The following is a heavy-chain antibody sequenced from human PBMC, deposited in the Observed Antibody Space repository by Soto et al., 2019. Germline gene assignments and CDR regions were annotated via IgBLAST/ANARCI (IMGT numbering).Heavy chain of an antibody. D-gene: IGHD3-9*01. CDR3: ATLQDILTGYDAHGTYGMDV. CDR1: GGTFSSYA. Sequence: ASVKVSCTASGGTFSSYAISWVRQAPGQGLEWMGGIIPIFGTANYAQKFQGRVTITADESTSTAYMELSSLRSEDTAVYYCATLQDILTGYDAHGTYGMDVWGQGTTVTVSS. V-gene: IGHV1-69*13. J-gene: IGHJ6*02. CDR2: IIPIFGTA.